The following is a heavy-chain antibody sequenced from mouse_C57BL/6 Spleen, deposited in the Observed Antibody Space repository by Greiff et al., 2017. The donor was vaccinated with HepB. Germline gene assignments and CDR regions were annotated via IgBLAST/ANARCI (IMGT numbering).Heavy chain of an antibody. V-gene: IGHV1-26*01. CDR2: INPNNGGT. CDR3: ARGEGNYDYFDY. J-gene: IGHJ2*01. Sequence: EVQLQQSGPELVKPGASVKISCKASGYTFTDYYMNWVKQSHGKSLEWIGDINPNNGGTSYNQKFKGKATLTVDKSSSTAYMELRSLTSEDSAVYYCARGEGNYDYFDYWGQGTTLTVSS. D-gene: IGHD2-1*01. CDR1: GYTFTDYY.